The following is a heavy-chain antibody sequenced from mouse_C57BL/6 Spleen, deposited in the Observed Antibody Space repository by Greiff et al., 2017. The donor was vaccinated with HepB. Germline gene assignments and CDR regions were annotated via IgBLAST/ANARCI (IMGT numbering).Heavy chain of an antibody. D-gene: IGHD1-1*01. J-gene: IGHJ3*01. Sequence: VQLQQSGPELVKPGASVKISCKASGYAFSSSWMNWVKQRPGKGLEWIGRIYPGDGDTNYNGKFKGKATLTADKSSSTAYMQLSSLTSEDSAVYFCAREGTTVEEFAYWGQGTLVTVSA. V-gene: IGHV1-82*01. CDR2: IYPGDGDT. CDR3: AREGTTVEEFAY. CDR1: GYAFSSSW.